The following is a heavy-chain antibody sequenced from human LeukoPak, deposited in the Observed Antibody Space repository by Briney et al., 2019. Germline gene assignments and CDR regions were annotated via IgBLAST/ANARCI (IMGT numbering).Heavy chain of an antibody. CDR3: ARGGSRLTSVALDF. V-gene: IGHV1-46*01. CDR1: GYTFSSYF. D-gene: IGHD3-10*01. CDR2: INPRGGST. J-gene: IGHJ3*01. Sequence: GASVKVSCKSSGYTFSSYFLHWVRQAPGQGLEWMGMINPRGGSTTTAQRFQGRVTMTRDTSTSTVYMDLSSLTSEDTAVYYWARGGSRLTSVALDFWGQGTTVIVPS.